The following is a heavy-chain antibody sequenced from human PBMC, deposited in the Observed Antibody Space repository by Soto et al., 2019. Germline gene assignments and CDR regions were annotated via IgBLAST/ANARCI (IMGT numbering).Heavy chain of an antibody. D-gene: IGHD5-12*01. CDR2: INPDGRTT. J-gene: IGHJ5*02. CDR1: GFTFSSYW. Sequence: EAQLVESGGGLVQPGGSLRLSCAASGFTFSSYWMHWVRQAPGKGLVWVSRINPDGRTTNYADSVKGRFTISRDNANDTLFLQMNSLRAEDTAVYYCVRVRVSGYEFDPWGQGTLITVSS. CDR3: VRVRVSGYEFDP. V-gene: IGHV3-74*01.